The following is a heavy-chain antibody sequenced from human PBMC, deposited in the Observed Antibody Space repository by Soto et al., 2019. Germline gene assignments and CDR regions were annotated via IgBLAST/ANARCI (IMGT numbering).Heavy chain of an antibody. J-gene: IGHJ6*02. V-gene: IGHV4-59*01. Sequence: SETLSLTCTVSGGSITSSYWSWIRRPPGKGLEWIAYIYDTGISGYTPSTSYNPSLKSRVTMSVDTSKSQFSPKLTSVTAADTAVYYCARGEDAFFYYGLDVWGQGITVTVSS. CDR1: GGSITSSY. CDR3: ARGEDAFFYYGLDV. CDR2: IYDTGISGYTPST.